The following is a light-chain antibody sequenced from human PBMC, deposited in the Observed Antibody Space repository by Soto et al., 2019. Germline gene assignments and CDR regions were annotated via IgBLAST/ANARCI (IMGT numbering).Light chain of an antibody. CDR3: QQRSDWPPLST. V-gene: IGKV3-11*01. Sequence: EIVLTQSPATLSLSPGERATLSCRASQSVSSYLAWYQQKPGQAPRLLIYDASNRATGIPARFSGSGSGTDFTLTISSLEPEDFAVYYCQQRSDWPPLSTFGQWTKLEIK. CDR2: DAS. J-gene: IGKJ2*02. CDR1: QSVSSY.